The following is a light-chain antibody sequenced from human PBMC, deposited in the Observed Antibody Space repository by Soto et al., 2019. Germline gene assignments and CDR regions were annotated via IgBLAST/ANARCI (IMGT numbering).Light chain of an antibody. CDR1: QSVSSY. J-gene: IGKJ5*01. V-gene: IGKV3-11*01. Sequence: ILLTQSPATLSLSPGXRATLSCRASQSVSSYLAWYQQKPGQAPRLLIYDASNRATGIPARFSGSGSGTDFTLTISSLEPDDFAVYYCQKRSNWITFGQGTRLEIK. CDR2: DAS. CDR3: QKRSNWIT.